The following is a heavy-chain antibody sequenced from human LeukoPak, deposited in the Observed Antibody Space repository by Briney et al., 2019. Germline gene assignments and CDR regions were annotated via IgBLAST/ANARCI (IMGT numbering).Heavy chain of an antibody. V-gene: IGHV3-21*01. J-gene: IGHJ4*02. Sequence: GGSLRLSCGASGFTFSRYSMNWVRQAPGRELKWVSSISSSSSYIYYADSVKGRFTISRDNAKNSLYLQMNSLRAEDTAVYYCARDLLYYDSSGGDYWGQGTLVTVSS. D-gene: IGHD3-22*01. CDR1: GFTFSRYS. CDR3: ARDLLYYDSSGGDY. CDR2: ISSSSSYI.